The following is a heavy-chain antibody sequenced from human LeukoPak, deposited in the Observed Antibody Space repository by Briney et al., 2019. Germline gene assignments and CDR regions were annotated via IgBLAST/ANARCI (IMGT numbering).Heavy chain of an antibody. CDR3: ARTLWLGELEADFDY. J-gene: IGHJ4*02. CDR1: GFTFSDYY. Sequence: PGGSLRLSCAASGFTFSDYYMSWIRQAPGKGLEWVTYTSGSSSYTNYADSVKGRFTISRDNAKNSLYLQMNSLRAEDTALYYCARTLWLGELEADFDYWGQGTLVTVSS. V-gene: IGHV3-11*03. CDR2: TSGSSSYT. D-gene: IGHD3-10*01.